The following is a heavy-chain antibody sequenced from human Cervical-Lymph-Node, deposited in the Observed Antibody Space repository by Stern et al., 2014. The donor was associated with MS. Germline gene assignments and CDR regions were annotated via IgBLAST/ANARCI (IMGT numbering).Heavy chain of an antibody. V-gene: IGHV5-51*01. Sequence: EVQLVQSGAEEKKPGEVLKISCKGSGYSFPNYWISWGRQMPGKGLELMRIIYPGASDVRYSPSFQGQVTISADKSISTAYLQWSSLKASDTAMYYCARGSGRDFFDYWGQGALVTVSS. CDR1: GYSFPNYW. D-gene: IGHD3-3*01. J-gene: IGHJ4*02. CDR2: IYPGASDV. CDR3: ARGSGRDFFDY.